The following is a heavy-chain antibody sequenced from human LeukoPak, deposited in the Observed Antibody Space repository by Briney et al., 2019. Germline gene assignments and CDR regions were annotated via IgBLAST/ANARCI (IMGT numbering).Heavy chain of an antibody. Sequence: PGGSLRLSCAASGFTSSSYAMHWVRQAPGKGLEWVAVISYDGSNKYYADSVKGRFTISRDNSKNTLYLQMNSLRAEDTAVYYCASGYSYGGPYWGQGTLVTVSS. CDR2: ISYDGSNK. D-gene: IGHD5-18*01. CDR3: ASGYSYGGPY. V-gene: IGHV3-30-3*01. J-gene: IGHJ4*02. CDR1: GFTSSSYA.